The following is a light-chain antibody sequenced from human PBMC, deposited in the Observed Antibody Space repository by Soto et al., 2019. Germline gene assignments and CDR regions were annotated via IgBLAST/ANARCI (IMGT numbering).Light chain of an antibody. Sequence: EIVMTQSPATLSVSPGERPTLSCRASQSVRNNLAWYQHKPGQTPRLLIYGASTRATGIPVRFRGSGSGTEFTLTISSRQSEDFAVYYCQQYNNWPPVTFGQGTKLEIK. CDR2: GAS. V-gene: IGKV3-15*01. CDR1: QSVRNN. J-gene: IGKJ2*01. CDR3: QQYNNWPPVT.